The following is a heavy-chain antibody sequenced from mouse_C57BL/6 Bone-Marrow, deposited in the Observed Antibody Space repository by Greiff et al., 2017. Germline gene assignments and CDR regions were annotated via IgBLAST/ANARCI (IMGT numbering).Heavy chain of an antibody. CDR2: INPNNGGT. CDR1: GYTFTDYY. D-gene: IGHD1-1*01. V-gene: IGHV1-26*01. J-gene: IGHJ2*01. CDR3: ARDYYGSSWYFYY. Sequence: VQLKQSGPELVKPGASVKISCKASGYTFTDYYMNWVKQSHGKSLEWIGDINPNNGGTSYNQKLKGKATLTVDKSSSTAYMELRSLTSEDSAVYYCARDYYGSSWYFYYWGQGTIPTVSS.